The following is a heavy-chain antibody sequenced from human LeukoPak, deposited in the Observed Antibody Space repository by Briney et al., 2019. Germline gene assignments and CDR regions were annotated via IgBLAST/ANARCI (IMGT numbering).Heavy chain of an antibody. D-gene: IGHD6-13*01. J-gene: IGHJ4*02. Sequence: SETLSLTCTVSGYSISSGYYWAWIRQPPAKGLEWIGSIYHSGGTYYNPSLNSRGTISVDTSKKQFSLNLSSVTAADTAVYYCATTPREYSSTWYSFDSSGQGILVTVSS. CDR3: ATTPREYSSTWYSFDS. V-gene: IGHV4-38-2*02. CDR2: IYHSGGT. CDR1: GYSISSGYY.